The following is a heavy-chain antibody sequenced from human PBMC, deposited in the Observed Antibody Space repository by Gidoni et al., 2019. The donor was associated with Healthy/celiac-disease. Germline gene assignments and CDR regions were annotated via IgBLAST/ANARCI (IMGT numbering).Heavy chain of an antibody. CDR3: AKDEGGGGIYYFDY. D-gene: IGHD3-16*01. Sequence: EVQLVASGGGLVQPGRSLILSCAASGFTFADYAMHWVRQAPGKGLEWVAGISWNSGRIGYADSVKGRFTIDRDNAKNSLYLQMNSLRAEDTALYYCAKDEGGGGIYYFDYWGQGTLVTVSS. CDR1: GFTFADYA. CDR2: ISWNSGRI. J-gene: IGHJ4*02. V-gene: IGHV3-9*01.